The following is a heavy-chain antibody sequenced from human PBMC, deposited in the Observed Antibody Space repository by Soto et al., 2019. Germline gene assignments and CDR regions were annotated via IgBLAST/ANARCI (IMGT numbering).Heavy chain of an antibody. V-gene: IGHV4-31*03. CDR3: ARGGSGDIVVVAAIDY. J-gene: IGHJ4*02. CDR2: IFYSGST. Sequence: QVQLQESGPGLVKPSQTLSLTCSVSGGSISSGYYYWSCVRQHPGKGLEWIGYIFYSGSTYYNPSLKSRVTISVDTSKNQFSLKLSSVTAADTAVYYCARGGSGDIVVVAAIDYWGQGTLVTVSS. D-gene: IGHD2-15*01. CDR1: GGSISSGYYY.